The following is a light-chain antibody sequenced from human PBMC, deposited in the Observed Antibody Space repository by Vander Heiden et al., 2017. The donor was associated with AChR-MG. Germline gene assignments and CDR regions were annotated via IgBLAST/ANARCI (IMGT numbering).Light chain of an antibody. J-gene: IGKJ1*01. CDR3: QQYNNYWT. V-gene: IGKV1-5*03. CDR1: QSISSY. Sequence: DIQMTQSPSTLSASLGDRVTITCRASQSISSYLAWHQQKPGKAPKLLIYKASRVENGVPSRVRGSGSGTEFTLTISSRQPDDFATYYCQQYNNYWTLGKGTKVEIK. CDR2: KAS.